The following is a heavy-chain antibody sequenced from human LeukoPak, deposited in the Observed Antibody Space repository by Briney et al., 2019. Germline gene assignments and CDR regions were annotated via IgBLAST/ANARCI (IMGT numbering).Heavy chain of an antibody. J-gene: IGHJ4*02. D-gene: IGHD6-19*01. CDR1: GFTFSSNW. CDR2: IKQDGSEK. Sequence: GGSLRLSCAASGFTFSSNWMSWVRQAPGKGLEWVANIKQDGSEKYYVDSVKGRFTISRDNAKNSVYLQMNSLRAEDTAVYYCARDSGWGNDYWGQGTLVTVSS. V-gene: IGHV3-7*01. CDR3: ARDSGWGNDY.